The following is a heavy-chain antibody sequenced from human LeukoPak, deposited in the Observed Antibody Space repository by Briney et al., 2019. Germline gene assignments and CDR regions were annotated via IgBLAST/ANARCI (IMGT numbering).Heavy chain of an antibody. CDR1: GGSISSSTYY. D-gene: IGHD6-13*01. Sequence: SETLSLTCSVSGGSISSSTYYWAWIRQPPGKGLEWVGSVYHRGNTYYNPSLKSRVAMFVDTSKNQFSLKLSSVTAADTAVYYCARDKGIAAAGTARTNYYYYGMDVWGQGTTVTVSS. V-gene: IGHV4-39*07. CDR3: ARDKGIAAAGTARTNYYYYGMDV. J-gene: IGHJ6*02. CDR2: VYHRGNT.